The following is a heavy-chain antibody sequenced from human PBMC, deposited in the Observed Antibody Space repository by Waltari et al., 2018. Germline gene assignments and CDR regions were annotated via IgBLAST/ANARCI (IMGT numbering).Heavy chain of an antibody. CDR2: NYYSGST. CDR3: ARGRYSGYVNLDY. Sequence: QVQLQESGPGLVKPSETLSLTCPVSGCYISTSYWTCLRQPPGKGLEGNGYNYYSGSTNYNPSHKSRVTISVDTSKNQFSLKLSSVTAADTAVYYCARGRYSGYVNLDYWGQGTLVTVSS. J-gene: IGHJ4*02. D-gene: IGHD5-12*01. V-gene: IGHV4-59*01. CDR1: GCYISTSY.